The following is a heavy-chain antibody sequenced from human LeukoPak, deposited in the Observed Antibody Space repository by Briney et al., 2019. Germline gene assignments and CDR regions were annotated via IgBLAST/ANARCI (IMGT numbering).Heavy chain of an antibody. J-gene: IGHJ2*01. Sequence: GGSLRLSCAASGFTFSSYWMHGVRQAAGKGLVWVSRIKSDGSNTNYAGSVKGRFTISRDNAKNTLYLQMNSLRAEDTAVYYCTRVGDYGGNWAWYFDLWGRGTLGTVSS. CDR3: TRVGDYGGNWAWYFDL. V-gene: IGHV3-74*01. D-gene: IGHD4-23*01. CDR2: IKSDGSNT. CDR1: GFTFSSYW.